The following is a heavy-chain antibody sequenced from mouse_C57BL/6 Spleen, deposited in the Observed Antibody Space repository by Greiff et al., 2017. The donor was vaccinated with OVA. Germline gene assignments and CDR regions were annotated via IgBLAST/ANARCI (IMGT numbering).Heavy chain of an antibody. CDR3: THYYGVAY. Sequence: VQLQESGAELVRPGASVTLSCKASGYTFTDYEMHWVKQTPVHGLEWIGAIDPETGGTAYNQKFKGKAILTADKSSSTAYMELRSLTSEDSAVYYCTHYYGVAYWGQGTLVTVSA. CDR2: IDPETGGT. V-gene: IGHV1-15*01. CDR1: GYTFTDYE. J-gene: IGHJ3*01. D-gene: IGHD2-13*01.